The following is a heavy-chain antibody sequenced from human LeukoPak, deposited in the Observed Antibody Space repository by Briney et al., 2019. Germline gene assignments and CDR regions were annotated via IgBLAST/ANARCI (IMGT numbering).Heavy chain of an antibody. CDR3: AVDTAMVVAFDI. D-gene: IGHD5-18*01. Sequence: GGSLRLSCAASGFTFSSYSMNWVRQAPGEGLEWVSSISSSSSYIYYADSVKGRFTISRDNAKNSLYLQMNSLRAEDTAVYYCAVDTAMVVAFDIWGQGTMVTVSS. CDR2: ISSSSSYI. V-gene: IGHV3-21*01. CDR1: GFTFSSYS. J-gene: IGHJ3*02.